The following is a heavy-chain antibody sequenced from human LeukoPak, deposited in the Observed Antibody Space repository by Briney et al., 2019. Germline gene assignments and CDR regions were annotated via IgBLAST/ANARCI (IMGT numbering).Heavy chain of an antibody. CDR3: ARKGSGTYYDY. CDR2: ISSNGGST. D-gene: IGHD3-10*01. V-gene: IGHV3-64*01. Sequence: GGSLRLSCAASGFTFSSYAMHWVRQAPGKGLEYVSAISSNGGSTYYANSVKGRFTISRDNSKNTPYLQMGSLRAEDMAVYYCARKGSGTYYDYWGPGTLVTVSS. J-gene: IGHJ4*02. CDR1: GFTFSSYA.